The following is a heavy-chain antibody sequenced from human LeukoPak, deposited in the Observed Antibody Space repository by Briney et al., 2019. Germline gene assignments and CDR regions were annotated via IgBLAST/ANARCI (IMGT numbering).Heavy chain of an antibody. D-gene: IGHD1-26*01. CDR1: GYTLTELS. CDR3: ARDRYGFRSGSYDY. J-gene: IGHJ4*02. CDR2: FDPEDGET. Sequence: ASVKVSCKVSGYTLTELSMHWVRQAPGKGLEWMGGFDPEDGETIYAQKFQGRVTMTEDTSTDTAYMELSSLRSDDTAVYFCARDRYGFRSGSYDYWGQGTLVTVSS. V-gene: IGHV1-24*01.